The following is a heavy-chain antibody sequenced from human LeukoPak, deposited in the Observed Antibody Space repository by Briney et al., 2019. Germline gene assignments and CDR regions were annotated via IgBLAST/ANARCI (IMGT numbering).Heavy chain of an antibody. Sequence: GASVKVSCKAPGYTFTNNYLHWVRQAPGQGLEWMGMIYPRDGSTSYAQNFQGRVTVTRDTSTITVHMELRGLRSEDTAVYYCARDQEGFDYWGQGTVVTVSS. V-gene: IGHV1-46*01. CDR2: IYPRDGST. CDR3: ARDQEGFDY. CDR1: GYTFTNNY. J-gene: IGHJ4*02.